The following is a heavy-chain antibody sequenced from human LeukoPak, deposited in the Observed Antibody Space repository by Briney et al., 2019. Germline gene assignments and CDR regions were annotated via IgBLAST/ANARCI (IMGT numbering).Heavy chain of an antibody. V-gene: IGHV1-46*03. J-gene: IGHJ4*02. CDR3: ARDGLLWFGELI. Sequence: GASMKVSCKASGYTFTSYYMHWVRQAPGQGLEWMGIINPSGGSTSYAQKFQGRVTMTRDTSTSTVYMELSSLRSEDTAVYYCARDGLLWFGELIWGQGTLVTVSS. CDR1: GYTFTSYY. CDR2: INPSGGST. D-gene: IGHD3-10*01.